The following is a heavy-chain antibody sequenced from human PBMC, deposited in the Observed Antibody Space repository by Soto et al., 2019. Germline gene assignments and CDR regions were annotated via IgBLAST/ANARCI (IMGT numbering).Heavy chain of an antibody. CDR2: IDPSDSYT. V-gene: IGHV5-10-1*01. D-gene: IGHD3-3*01. CDR3: ARHRPLNPGGDFWSGYDYYYYGMDV. J-gene: IGHJ6*02. CDR1: GYSFTSYW. Sequence: GEALKISCKGSGYSFTSYWISWVRQMPGKGLEWMGRIDPSDSYTNYSPSFQGHVTISADKSISTAYLQWSSLKASDTAMYYCARHRPLNPGGDFWSGYDYYYYGMDVWAQGTTVNVSS.